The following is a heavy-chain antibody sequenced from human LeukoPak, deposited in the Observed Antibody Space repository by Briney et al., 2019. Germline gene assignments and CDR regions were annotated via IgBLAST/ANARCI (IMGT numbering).Heavy chain of an antibody. J-gene: IGHJ4*02. V-gene: IGHV4-59*12. CDR2: IYYSGST. CDR3: ARDCSSTSRCFDY. D-gene: IGHD2-2*01. Sequence: PSETLSLTCTVSGGSISSYYWSWIRQPPGKGLEWIGYIYYSGSTDYNPSLKSRVTMSVDTSKNQFSLKLSSVTAADTAVYYCARDCSSTSRCFDYWGQGTLVTVSS. CDR1: GGSISSYY.